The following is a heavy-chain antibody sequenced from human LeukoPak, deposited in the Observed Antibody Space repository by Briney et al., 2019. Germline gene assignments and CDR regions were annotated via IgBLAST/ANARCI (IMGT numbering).Heavy chain of an antibody. J-gene: IGHJ1*01. V-gene: IGHV4-39*01. CDR3: ASMGVDTTMVAPEYFQH. CDR2: IYYSGST. CDR1: GGSISSSSYY. D-gene: IGHD5-18*01. Sequence: SETLSLTCTVSGGSISSSSYYWGWIRQPPGKGLEWIGAIYYSGSTYYNPSLKSRVTISVDTSKKQFSLKLSSVTAADTAVYYCASMGVDTTMVAPEYFQHWGQGTLVTVSS.